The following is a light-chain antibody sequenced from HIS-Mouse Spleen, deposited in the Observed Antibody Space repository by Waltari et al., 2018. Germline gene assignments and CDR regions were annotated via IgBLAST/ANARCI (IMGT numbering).Light chain of an antibody. CDR2: EGS. V-gene: IGLV2-23*01. J-gene: IGLJ2*01. CDR1: SRDVGSYKL. CDR3: CSYAGSSTVV. Sequence: QSALTQPASVSGSPGQSITISCPGTSRDVGSYKLFSWYQQHPGKAPKLMIYEGSKRPSGVSNRFSGSKSGNTASLTISGLQAEDEADYYCCSYAGSSTVVFGGGTKLTVL.